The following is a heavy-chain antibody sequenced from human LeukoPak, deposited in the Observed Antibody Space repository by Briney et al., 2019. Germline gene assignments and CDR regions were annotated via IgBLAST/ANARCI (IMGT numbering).Heavy chain of an antibody. CDR3: ASRLYCSSTSCYETGAFDI. J-gene: IGHJ3*02. D-gene: IGHD2-2*01. CDR2: ISSSGSTI. V-gene: IGHV3-48*03. CDR1: GFTFSSYE. Sequence: PGGSLRLSCAASGFTFSSYEMNWVRQAPGKGLEWASYISSSGSTIYYADSVKGRFTISRDNAKNSLYLQMNSLRAEDTAVYYCASRLYCSSTSCYETGAFDIWGQGTMVTVSS.